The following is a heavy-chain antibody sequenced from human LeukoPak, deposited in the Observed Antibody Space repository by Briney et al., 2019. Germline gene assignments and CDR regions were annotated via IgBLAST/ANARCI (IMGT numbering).Heavy chain of an antibody. J-gene: IGHJ4*02. Sequence: ASVKVSCKASGYTFTGYYMHWVRQAPGQGLECVGWINPNSGGTNYAQKFQGRVTMTRDTSISTAYMELSRLRSDDTAVYYCARDSSFFDAGMLLYWGQGTLVTVSS. V-gene: IGHV1-2*02. CDR3: ARDSSFFDAGMLLY. D-gene: IGHD6-13*01. CDR1: GYTFTGYY. CDR2: INPNSGGT.